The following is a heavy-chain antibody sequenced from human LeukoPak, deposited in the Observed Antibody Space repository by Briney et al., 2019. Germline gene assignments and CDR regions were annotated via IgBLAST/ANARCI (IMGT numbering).Heavy chain of an antibody. CDR3: AKVSAWAMVGATYFDY. CDR1: GFTFSSYV. CDR2: ISGSGGTT. J-gene: IGHJ4*02. Sequence: PGGSLRLSCAASGFTFSSYVMNWVRQAPGKGLEWVSDISGSGGTTYYADSVKGRFTISRDNSKNTLYLQMNSLRAEDTAVYYCAKVSAWAMVGATYFDYWGQGTLVTVSS. D-gene: IGHD1-26*01. V-gene: IGHV3-23*01.